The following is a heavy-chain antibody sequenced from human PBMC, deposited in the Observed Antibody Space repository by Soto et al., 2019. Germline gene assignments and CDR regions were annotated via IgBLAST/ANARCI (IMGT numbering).Heavy chain of an antibody. CDR2: VYYSGST. Sequence: PSETLSLTCSVSGGSISSSSDYWGWIRQPPGKGLEWIGSVYYSGSTHYNQSLKSRVTISVDTSKNQFSLKLSSVTAADTAVYYCASIFCEGGGSGYPQPVVYYFDYWGQGTLVTVSS. CDR1: GGSISSSSDY. D-gene: IGHD2-15*01. J-gene: IGHJ4*02. V-gene: IGHV4-39*01. CDR3: ASIFCEGGGSGYPQPVVYYFDY.